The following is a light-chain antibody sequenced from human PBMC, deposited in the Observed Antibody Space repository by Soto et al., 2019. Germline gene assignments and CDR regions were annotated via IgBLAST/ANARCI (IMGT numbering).Light chain of an antibody. Sequence: QSVLTQPASVSGSPGQSITISCTGTSSDVGGYNYVSWYQQHPGKAPKLMIYEVSNRPSGVSNRFSGSKSGNTASPTISGLQAEDEADYYCSSYTSSSTLAVFGGGTKLTVL. CDR2: EVS. CDR3: SSYTSSSTLAV. V-gene: IGLV2-14*01. J-gene: IGLJ3*02. CDR1: SSDVGGYNY.